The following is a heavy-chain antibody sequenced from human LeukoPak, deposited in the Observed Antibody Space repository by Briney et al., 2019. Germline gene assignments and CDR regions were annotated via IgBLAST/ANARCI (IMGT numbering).Heavy chain of an antibody. CDR2: ISGYNGNT. J-gene: IGHJ4*02. CDR3: VRELGGTYSIDY. CDR1: GYTFNSYG. Sequence: ASAKVSRKASGYTFNSYGISWVRQAPGQGLEWMGWISGYNGNTNYAQKLQGRVTLTTDTSTSTAYMELRSLRSDDTAVYYCVRELGGTYSIDYWGQGTLVTVSS. V-gene: IGHV1-18*01. D-gene: IGHD6-19*01.